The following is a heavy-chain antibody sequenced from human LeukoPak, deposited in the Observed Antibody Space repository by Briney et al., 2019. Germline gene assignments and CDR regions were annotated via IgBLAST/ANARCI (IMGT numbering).Heavy chain of an antibody. V-gene: IGHV5-51*01. D-gene: IGHD6-19*01. CDR3: ARLETVAGPYYFDY. Sequence: GESLQISCKGSGYSFTSHWIGWVRQMPGKGLECMGIIYPGDSDTRYSPSFQGQVTISADKSISTTSLRWSSLKASDTAMYYCARLETVAGPYYFDYWGQGTLVTVSS. CDR2: IYPGDSDT. CDR1: GYSFTSHW. J-gene: IGHJ4*02.